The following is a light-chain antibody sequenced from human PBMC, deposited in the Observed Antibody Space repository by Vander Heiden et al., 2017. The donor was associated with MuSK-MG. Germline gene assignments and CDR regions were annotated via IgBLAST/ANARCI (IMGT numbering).Light chain of an antibody. Sequence: SSELTQDPAVSVALGQTVRITCQGDSLRSYYASWYQQKPGHAPVLVIYGKNNRPSGIPDRFSGSSSGTTASLTITGAQAEDEADYYCNSRDSSGNHLVFGGGTKLTVL. CDR3: NSRDSSGNHLV. CDR1: SLRSYY. V-gene: IGLV3-19*01. CDR2: GKN. J-gene: IGLJ2*01.